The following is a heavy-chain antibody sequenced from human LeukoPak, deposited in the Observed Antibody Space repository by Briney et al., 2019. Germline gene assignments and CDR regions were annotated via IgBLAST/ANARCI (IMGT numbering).Heavy chain of an antibody. V-gene: IGHV4-38-2*02. D-gene: IGHD2-15*01. CDR3: ARDLGRRLLHFDY. J-gene: IGHJ4*02. CDR1: GYSISSGHY. Sequence: SETLSLTCTVSGYSISSGHYWGWIRQPPGKGLEWIGSIYHSGSTYYNPSLKSRVTISVDTSKNQFSLKLSSVTAADTAVYYCARDLGRRLLHFDYWGQGTLVTVSS. CDR2: IYHSGST.